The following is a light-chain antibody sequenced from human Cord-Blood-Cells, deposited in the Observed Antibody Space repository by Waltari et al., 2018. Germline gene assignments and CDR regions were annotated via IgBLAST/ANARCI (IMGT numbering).Light chain of an antibody. V-gene: IGKV3-20*01. J-gene: IGKJ2*01. CDR2: GAS. CDR1: QSVSSSY. Sequence: EIVFTHSPGTLSLSSGERDTLSCRASQSVSSSYLAWYQQKPGQAPRLLIYGASSRATGIPDRFSGSGSGTDFTLTISRLEPEDFAVYYCQQYGSSMYTFGQGTKLEIK. CDR3: QQYGSSMYT.